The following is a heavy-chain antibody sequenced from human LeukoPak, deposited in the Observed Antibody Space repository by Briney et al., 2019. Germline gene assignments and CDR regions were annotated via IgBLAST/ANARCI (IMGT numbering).Heavy chain of an antibody. CDR1: GGSISSDGYS. V-gene: IGHV4-30-2*01. CDR3: ARAAAGLFDY. Sequence: PSETLSLTCAVSGGSISSDGYSWSWIRQPPGKGLEWIGYIYHSGSTYYNPSLKSRVTMSVDRSKNQFSLKLSSVTAADTAVYYCARAAAGLFDYWGQGTLVTVSS. CDR2: IYHSGST. J-gene: IGHJ4*02. D-gene: IGHD6-13*01.